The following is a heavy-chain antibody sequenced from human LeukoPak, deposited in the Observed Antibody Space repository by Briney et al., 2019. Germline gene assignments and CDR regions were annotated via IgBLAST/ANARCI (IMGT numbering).Heavy chain of an antibody. CDR3: ARDGSGSLKFDY. V-gene: IGHV3-21*01. J-gene: IGHJ4*02. D-gene: IGHD3-10*01. Sequence: GGSLRLSCAASGFTFSSYSMNWVRQAPGKGLEWVSSISSSSSYKYYADSVKGRFTISRDNAKNSLYLQMNSLRAEDTAVYYCARDGSGSLKFDYWGQGTLVTVSS. CDR1: GFTFSSYS. CDR2: ISSSSSYK.